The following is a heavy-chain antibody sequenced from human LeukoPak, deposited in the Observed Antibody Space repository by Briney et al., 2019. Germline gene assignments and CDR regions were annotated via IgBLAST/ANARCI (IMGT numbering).Heavy chain of an antibody. Sequence: GGSLRLSCAASGFTLSNYAMSWVRQAPGKGLEWVSGISGSGGSTYYADSVKGRFTISRDNSKNTMYLQMNSLRVEDTAVYSCAKDQAVGATGPWSFDLWGRGTLVTVSS. V-gene: IGHV3-23*01. CDR1: GFTLSNYA. CDR2: ISGSGGST. D-gene: IGHD1-26*01. J-gene: IGHJ2*01. CDR3: AKDQAVGATGPWSFDL.